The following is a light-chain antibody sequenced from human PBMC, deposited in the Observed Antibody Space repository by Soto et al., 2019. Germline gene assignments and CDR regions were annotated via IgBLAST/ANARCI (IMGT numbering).Light chain of an antibody. CDR1: SSN. CDR2: SNN. V-gene: IGLV1-44*01. Sequence: QPVLTQPPSASGTPGQKVTISCSGSSSNVNWYQQLPGTAPKLLFYSNNHRASGVPDRFSDSKSGTSASLAISGLQSEDEADYYCAAWDDSLNGPVFGGGTKVTVL. CDR3: AAWDDSLNGPV. J-gene: IGLJ3*02.